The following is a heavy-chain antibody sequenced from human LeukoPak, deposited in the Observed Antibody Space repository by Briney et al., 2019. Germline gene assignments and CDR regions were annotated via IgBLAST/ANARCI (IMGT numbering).Heavy chain of an antibody. Sequence: ASVKVSCKASGYTFTGYYMHWVRQAPGQGLEWMGWMNPNSGNTGYAQKFQGRVTMTRNTSISTAYMELSSLRSEDTAVYYCARTTEGYCRGRSCHSYYYYMDVWGKGTTVTVSS. CDR2: MNPNSGNT. CDR1: GYTFTGYY. V-gene: IGHV1-8*02. J-gene: IGHJ6*03. D-gene: IGHD2-15*01. CDR3: ARTTEGYCRGRSCHSYYYYMDV.